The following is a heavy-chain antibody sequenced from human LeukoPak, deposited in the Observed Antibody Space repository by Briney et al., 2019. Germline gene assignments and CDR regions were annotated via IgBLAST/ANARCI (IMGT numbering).Heavy chain of an antibody. Sequence: GGSLRLSCAASGFTFSSYGMHWVRQAPGKGLEWVAFIRYDGSNKYYADSVKGRFTISRDNSKNTLYLQMNSLRAEDTAVYYCAKGALHYYYMDVWGKGTTVTISS. CDR1: GFTFSSYG. CDR3: AKGALHYYYMDV. V-gene: IGHV3-30*02. CDR2: IRYDGSNK. J-gene: IGHJ6*03.